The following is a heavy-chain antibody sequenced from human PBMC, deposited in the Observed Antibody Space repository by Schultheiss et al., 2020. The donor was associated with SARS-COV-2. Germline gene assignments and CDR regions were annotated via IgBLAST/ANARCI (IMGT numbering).Heavy chain of an antibody. CDR2: ISYDGSNK. J-gene: IGHJ4*02. V-gene: IGHV3-30*01. D-gene: IGHD5-18*01. Sequence: GGSLRLSCAASGFTFSSYAMHWVRQAPGKGLEWVAVISYDGSNKYYADSVKGRFTISRDNSKNTLYLQMNSLRAEDTAVYYCARIKLGYTYGCIDYWGQGTLVTVSS. CDR1: GFTFSSYA. CDR3: ARIKLGYTYGCIDY.